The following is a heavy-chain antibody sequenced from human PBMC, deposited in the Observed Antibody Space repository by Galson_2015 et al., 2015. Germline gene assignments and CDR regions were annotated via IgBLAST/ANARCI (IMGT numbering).Heavy chain of an antibody. Sequence: LLRLACAAPGVTVSVPCMHWVGPAPGKGVVWVSYVSSSSSTTSYTGYVKGRFTISRDNATSALYLQMNSLSDEDTAVYYCARDWGSSGYMIDYWGQGTLVTVAS. D-gene: IGHD3-22*01. J-gene: IGHJ4*02. V-gene: IGHV3-48*02. CDR1: GVTVSVPC. CDR2: VSSSSSTT. CDR3: ARDWGSSGYMIDY.